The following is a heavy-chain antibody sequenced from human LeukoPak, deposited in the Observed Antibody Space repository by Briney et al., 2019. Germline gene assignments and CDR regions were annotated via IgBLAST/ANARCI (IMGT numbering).Heavy chain of an antibody. D-gene: IGHD4-17*01. V-gene: IGHV4-61*02. CDR1: SGSISSGSYY. Sequence: SQTLSLTCTVSSGSISSGSYYWSWIRQPAGKGLEWIGRIYTSGSTNYNPSLKSRVTISVDTSKNQCSLKLRSATAADTAVDYCARGLYGDYGDYWGQGTLVTVSS. CDR3: ARGLYGDYGDY. CDR2: IYTSGST. J-gene: IGHJ4*02.